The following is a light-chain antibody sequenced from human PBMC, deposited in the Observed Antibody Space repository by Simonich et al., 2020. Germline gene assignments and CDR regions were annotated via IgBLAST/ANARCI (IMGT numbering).Light chain of an antibody. CDR2: EGS. V-gene: IGKV2D-29*02. CDR3: MQSIQLPLT. CDR1: QSLLHRDGKTY. J-gene: IGKJ4*01. Sequence: DIVMTQTPLSLSVTPGQPASISCKSSQSLLHRDGKTYLYWYLQKPGQSPQLLIYEGSNRFSGVPDRVSGSGSGTDFTLKISRVEAEDVGVYYCMQSIQLPLTFGGGTKLEIK.